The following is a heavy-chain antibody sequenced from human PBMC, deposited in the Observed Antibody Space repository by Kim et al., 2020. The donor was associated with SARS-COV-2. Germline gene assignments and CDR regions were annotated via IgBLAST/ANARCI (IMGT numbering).Heavy chain of an antibody. CDR1: GFTFSSYA. CDR3: AKDRSGYCSGGSCTTVFDY. CDR2: ISGSGGST. V-gene: IGHV3-23*01. Sequence: GGSLRLSCAASGFTFSSYAMSWVRQAPGKGLEWVSAISGSGGSTYYADSVKGRFTISRDNSKNTLYLQMNSLRAEDTAVYYCAKDRSGYCSGGSCTTVFDYWGQGTLVTVSS. J-gene: IGHJ4*02. D-gene: IGHD2-15*01.